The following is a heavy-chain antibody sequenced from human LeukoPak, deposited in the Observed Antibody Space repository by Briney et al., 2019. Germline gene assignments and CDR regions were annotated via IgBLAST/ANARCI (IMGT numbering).Heavy chain of an antibody. CDR2: ISYDGSNK. CDR1: GFTFSSYA. D-gene: IGHD5-18*01. Sequence: GRSLRLSCAASGFTFSSYAMHWVRQAPGKGLEWVAVISYDGSNKYYADSVKGRFTISRDNSKNTLYLQMGSLRAEDMAVYYCARSRMDAAMLTDQWGQGTLVTVSS. CDR3: ARSRMDAAMLTDQ. V-gene: IGHV3-30*14. J-gene: IGHJ5*02.